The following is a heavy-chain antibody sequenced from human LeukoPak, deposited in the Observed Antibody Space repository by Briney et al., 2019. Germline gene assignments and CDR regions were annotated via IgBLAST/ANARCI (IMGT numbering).Heavy chain of an antibody. CDR1: GFTFSSYS. Sequence: GGSLRLSCAASGFTFSSYSMNWVRQAPGKGLEWVSSISSSSSYIYYADSVKGRFTISRDNAKNSLYLQMNSLRAEDTAVYYCAGDPYGSYYYDRPRDYWGQGTLVTVSS. CDR3: AGDPYGSYYYDRPRDY. D-gene: IGHD3-22*01. V-gene: IGHV3-21*01. J-gene: IGHJ4*02. CDR2: ISSSSSYI.